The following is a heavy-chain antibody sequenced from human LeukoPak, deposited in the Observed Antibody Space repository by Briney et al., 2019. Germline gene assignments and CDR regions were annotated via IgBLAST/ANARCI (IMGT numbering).Heavy chain of an antibody. D-gene: IGHD6-19*01. V-gene: IGHV2-5*02. Sequence: SGPTLVKPTQTLTLTCTFSGFSLTTSGVGVGWIRQPPGKALEWLALIYWDDDKRYSPSLKSRLTITKDTSKNQVLLTMTNMAPGDTAKYSCGQGGWAHAEYSQHGGQGPLVTFS. CDR3: GQGGWAHAEYSQH. J-gene: IGHJ1*01. CDR1: GFSLTTSGVG. CDR2: IYWDDDK.